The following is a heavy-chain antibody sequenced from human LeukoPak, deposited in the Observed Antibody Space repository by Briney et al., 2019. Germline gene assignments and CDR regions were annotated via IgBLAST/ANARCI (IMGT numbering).Heavy chain of an antibody. CDR1: GYNFTSYW. V-gene: IGHV5-51*01. J-gene: IGHJ6*02. D-gene: IGHD2-2*01. CDR2: IYLGDFDT. CDR3: ARSYCSSTSCYATFDNYYYGMDV. Sequence: GQSLKISCPGSGYNFTSYWIGWVGQMPGKGLEWMGFIYLGDFDTRYSTSFQGQVTISADKSISPAYLQWTSLKASDTAMYYCARSYCSSTSCYATFDNYYYGMDVWGQGTTVTVSS.